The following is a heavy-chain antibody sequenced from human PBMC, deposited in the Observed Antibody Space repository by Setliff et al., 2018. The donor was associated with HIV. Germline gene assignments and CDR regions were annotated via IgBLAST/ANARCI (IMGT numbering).Heavy chain of an antibody. V-gene: IGHV1-2*06. Sequence: ASVKVSCKASGYTFNGNYIHWVRRAPGQGLEWMGRISPDIGDTNYAQMFHGRVTMTRDTSISTAYMELSSLKSDDTAVYYCARGADHFDTSGYYSFFDPWGQGTLVTVSS. D-gene: IGHD3-22*01. CDR2: ISPDIGDT. J-gene: IGHJ5*02. CDR3: ARGADHFDTSGYYSFFDP. CDR1: GYTFNGNY.